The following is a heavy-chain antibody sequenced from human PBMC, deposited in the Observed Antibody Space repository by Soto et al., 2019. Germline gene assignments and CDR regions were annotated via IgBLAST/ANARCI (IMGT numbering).Heavy chain of an antibody. CDR2: INHNGSI. CDR3: ARGLYYYFSFRAEHSIRDVRSVSAFQ. D-gene: IGHD3-3*01. J-gene: IGHJ1*01. V-gene: IGHV4-34*01. Sequence: PGKLLEWNGEINHNGSINYNPSLKSRVTISVETSKNQFALMLSSVAAAYMAVYYCARGLYYYFSFRAEHSIRDVRSVSAFQ.